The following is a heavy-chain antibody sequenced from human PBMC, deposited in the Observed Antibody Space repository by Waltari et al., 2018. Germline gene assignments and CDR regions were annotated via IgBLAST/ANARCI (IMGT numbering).Heavy chain of an antibody. D-gene: IGHD6-19*01. CDR3: TKDIRGSGWYVFDF. CDR2: ISWDGGST. Sequence: EVQLVESGGTVVQPGGSLRLSCAASGFTFNDYMMHWVRQVPGKGPDWVSRISWDGGSTSYADSVKGRFTISRDNSRNSLYLKMQSLRTEDSALYYCTKDIRGSGWYVFDFWGQGTLVTVSS. J-gene: IGHJ4*02. CDR1: GFTFNDYM. V-gene: IGHV3-43*01.